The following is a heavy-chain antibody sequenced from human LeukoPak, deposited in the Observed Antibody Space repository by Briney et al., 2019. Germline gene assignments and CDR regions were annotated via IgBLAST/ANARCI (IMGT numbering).Heavy chain of an antibody. CDR2: IYHSGST. D-gene: IGHD6-6*01. Sequence: SETLSLTCAVYGGSFSGYYWSWLRQPPGKGLEWIGDIYHSGSTNYNPSLKSRVTISVDTSKNQFSLKLSSVTAANAAVYYCARYVYSSSPFDYWGQGTLVTVSS. CDR3: ARYVYSSSPFDY. CDR1: GGSFSGYY. V-gene: IGHV4-34*01. J-gene: IGHJ4*02.